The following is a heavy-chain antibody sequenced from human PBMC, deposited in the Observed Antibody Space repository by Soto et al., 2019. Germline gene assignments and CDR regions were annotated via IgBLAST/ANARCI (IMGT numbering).Heavy chain of an antibody. CDR3: ARRPLVRGIIPYYFDY. J-gene: IGHJ4*02. CDR1: GGSVSNNSYY. V-gene: IGHV4-39*02. Sequence: QLQLLESGPGLVKPSETLSLTCTVSGGSVSNNSYYWGWIRQPPGKRLEWIGSVYFSGSAYYNPSLTTRLTIYVDTSMNNLSLKLSSVTAADTAIYYCARRPLVRGIIPYYFDYWGQGTLVTVSS. D-gene: IGHD3-10*01. CDR2: VYFSGSA.